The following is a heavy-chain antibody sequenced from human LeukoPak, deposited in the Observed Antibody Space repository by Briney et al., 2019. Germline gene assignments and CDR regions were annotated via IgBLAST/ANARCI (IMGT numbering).Heavy chain of an antibody. Sequence: SETLSLTCTVSGGSISSSSYYWGWIRQPPGKGLEWIGRIYTSGSTNYNPSLKSRVTMSVDTSKNQFSLKLSSVTAADTAVYYCASAWRDDAFDIWGQGTMVTVSS. CDR2: IYTSGST. J-gene: IGHJ3*02. D-gene: IGHD3-3*01. CDR1: GGSISSSSYY. CDR3: ASAWRDDAFDI. V-gene: IGHV4-39*07.